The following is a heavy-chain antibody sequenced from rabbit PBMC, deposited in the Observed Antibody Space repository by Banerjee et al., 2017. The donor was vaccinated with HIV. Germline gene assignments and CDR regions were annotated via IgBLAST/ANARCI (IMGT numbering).Heavy chain of an antibody. V-gene: IGHV1S40*01. CDR1: GIDFNSYYY. CDR2: IYTSSGST. J-gene: IGHJ4*01. CDR3: ARGGDSDSGYAFNL. Sequence: QSLEESGGDLVKPEGSLTLTCKASGIDFNSYYYMCWVRQAPGKGLEWIACIYTSSGSTYYASWAKGRFTISKTSSTPVTLEMTSLTDADTATYFCARGGDSDSGYAFNLWGPGTLVTVS. D-gene: IGHD1-1*01.